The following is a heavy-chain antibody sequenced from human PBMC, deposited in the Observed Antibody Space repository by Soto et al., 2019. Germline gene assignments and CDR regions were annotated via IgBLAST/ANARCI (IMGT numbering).Heavy chain of an antibody. V-gene: IGHV3-23*01. CDR1: RLLVNPDV. CDR2: IRSNTAIT. CDR3: VKASDGAWPYFWAS. Sequence: GCCLRLSCVACRLLVNPDVMALVRKAPGKGLEWVSAIRSNTAITHYPDSMRGRFTISRVNSENTIFLQMHSLRVEDSAVYFCVKASDGAWPYFWASLGQGTLVTVSA. J-gene: IGHJ5*02. D-gene: IGHD2-21*01.